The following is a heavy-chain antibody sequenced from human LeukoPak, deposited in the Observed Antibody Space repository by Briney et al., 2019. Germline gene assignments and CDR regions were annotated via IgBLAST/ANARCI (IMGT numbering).Heavy chain of an antibody. Sequence: PGGSLRLSCAASGFTFSSYSMNWVRQAPGKGLEWVSSISSSSSYIYYADSVKGRFTISRDNAKNSLYLQMNSLGAKDTAVYYCTIYDCSGGSCYSFDYWGQGTLVTVSS. CDR1: GFTFSSYS. J-gene: IGHJ4*02. CDR2: ISSSSSYI. V-gene: IGHV3-21*01. D-gene: IGHD2-15*01. CDR3: TIYDCSGGSCYSFDY.